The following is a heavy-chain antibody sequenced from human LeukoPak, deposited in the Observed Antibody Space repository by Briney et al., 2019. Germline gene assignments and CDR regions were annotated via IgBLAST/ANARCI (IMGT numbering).Heavy chain of an antibody. CDR1: GFTFSSYA. Sequence: GGSLRLSCAASGFTFSSYAMSWVRQAPGKGLEWVSAISGSGGSTYYADSVKGRFTISRDKSKNTLYLQMSSLRAEDTAVYYCAKDHALLYGGSSYFDYWGQGTLVTVSS. D-gene: IGHD5-12*01. V-gene: IGHV3-23*01. CDR2: ISGSGGST. J-gene: IGHJ4*02. CDR3: AKDHALLYGGSSYFDY.